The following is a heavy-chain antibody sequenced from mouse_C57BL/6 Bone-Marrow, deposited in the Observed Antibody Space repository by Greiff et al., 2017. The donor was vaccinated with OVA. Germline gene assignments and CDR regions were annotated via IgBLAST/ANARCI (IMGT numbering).Heavy chain of an antibody. CDR3: ARHADGYYASYFDY. Sequence: VQLVESGPELVKPGASVKISCKASGYAFSSSWMNWVKQRPGKGLEWIGRIYPGDGDTNYNRKFKGQATLTADKTSSTAYMQLSSLPSVYTAVYFCARHADGYYASYFDYWGQGTTLPVSS. D-gene: IGHD2-3*01. J-gene: IGHJ2*01. CDR1: GYAFSSSW. CDR2: IYPGDGDT. V-gene: IGHV1-82*01.